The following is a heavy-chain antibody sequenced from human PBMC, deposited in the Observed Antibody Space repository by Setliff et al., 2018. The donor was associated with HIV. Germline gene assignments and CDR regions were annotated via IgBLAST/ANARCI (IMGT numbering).Heavy chain of an antibody. CDR2: IIPIFGTA. D-gene: IGHD2-21*01. Sequence: AASVKVSCKASGGGVSNHVISWVRQAPGRGLEWMGGIIPIFGTADYAQKFKGRVTITADESTRAAYLELSSLISEDTAVYYCTRGPLLAGLGPYYFDHWGQGTLVTVSS. V-gene: IGHV1-69*13. J-gene: IGHJ4*02. CDR3: TRGPLLAGLGPYYFDH. CDR1: GGGVSNHV.